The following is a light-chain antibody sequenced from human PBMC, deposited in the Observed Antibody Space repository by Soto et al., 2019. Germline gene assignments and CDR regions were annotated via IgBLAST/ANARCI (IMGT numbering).Light chain of an antibody. CDR1: SSDVGRYKY. CDR2: EVN. V-gene: IGLV2-8*01. J-gene: IGLJ3*02. CDR3: SSFAGSSHLV. Sequence: QSALTQPPSASGSPGQSVTISCTGTSSDVGRYKYVSWYQQYPGKAPKVMIYEVNKRASGVPDRFSGSKSGNTASLTVSGLQSEDEAHYYSSSFAGSSHLVVGGGTQLSVL.